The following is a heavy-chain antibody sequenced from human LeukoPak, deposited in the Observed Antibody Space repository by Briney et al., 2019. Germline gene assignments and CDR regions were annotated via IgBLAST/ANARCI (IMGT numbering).Heavy chain of an antibody. D-gene: IGHD3-10*01. CDR3: ARDDVFGSGTFDY. V-gene: IGHV4-59*01. CDR2: ISYSGST. CDR1: GGSISSYY. J-gene: IGHJ4*02. Sequence: SETLSLTCTVSGGSISSYYWSWIRQPPGKGLEWIGYISYSGSTNYNASLKSRVTISVDTSKNQFSLKLSSVTAADTAVYYCARDDVFGSGTFDYWGQGTLVTVSS.